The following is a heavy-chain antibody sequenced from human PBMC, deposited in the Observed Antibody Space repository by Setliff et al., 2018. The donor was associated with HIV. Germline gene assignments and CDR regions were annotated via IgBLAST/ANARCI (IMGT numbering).Heavy chain of an antibody. CDR3: ARHLRPRGVAVSDAFDI. V-gene: IGHV4-39*01. J-gene: IGHJ3*02. CDR1: DGSFSSSTYS. CDR2: IHSSGTT. Sequence: SETLSLTCTVSDGSFSSSTYSWGWIRQPPGMGLEWIGSIHSSGTTAYNPSLKSRVAMSVDTSRSQFSLKLRSVTAADTAVYYCARHLRPRGVAVSDAFDIWGQGTMVTVSS. D-gene: IGHD2-15*01.